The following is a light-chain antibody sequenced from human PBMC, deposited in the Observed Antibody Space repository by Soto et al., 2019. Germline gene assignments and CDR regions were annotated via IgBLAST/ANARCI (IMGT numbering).Light chain of an antibody. Sequence: DIQMTQSPSSLSASVGDRVTITCRATQRISSTLNWYQQKPGKAPKLLIYAASSLQSGVPSRFSGSESEKDFTLTISSQQTVDFATNYSHQSYRTLWTFGQGTKVEI. CDR3: HQSYRTLWT. J-gene: IGKJ1*01. CDR2: AAS. CDR1: QRISST. V-gene: IGKV1-39*01.